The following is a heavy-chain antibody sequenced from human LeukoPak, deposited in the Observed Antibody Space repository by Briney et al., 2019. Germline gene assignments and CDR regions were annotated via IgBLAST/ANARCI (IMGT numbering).Heavy chain of an antibody. CDR2: IYYSGST. J-gene: IGHJ5*02. CDR3: ARARYCSSTSWYGRFDP. CDR1: GGSISSGGYY. Sequence: SQTLSLTCTVSGGSISSGGYYWSWIRQHPGKGLEWIGYIYYSGSTYYNPSLKSRVTISVDTSKNQFSLKLSSVTAADTAVYYCARARYCSSTSWYGRFDPWGQGTLVTVSS. V-gene: IGHV4-31*03. D-gene: IGHD2-2*01.